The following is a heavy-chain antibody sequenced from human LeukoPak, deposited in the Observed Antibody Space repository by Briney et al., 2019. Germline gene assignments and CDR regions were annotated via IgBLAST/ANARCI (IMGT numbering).Heavy chain of an antibody. J-gene: IGHJ4*02. V-gene: IGHV4-38-2*01. CDR2: IYDSGST. Sequence: PSETLSLTCAVSGYSISSGYYWGWIRQPPGKGLEWIGSIYDSGSTYYNPSLKSRVTISVDTSKNQFSLKLSSVTAADTAVYYRARHGATRFLEWLLYLDYWGQGTLVTVSS. CDR3: ARHGATRFLEWLLYLDY. D-gene: IGHD3-3*01. CDR1: GYSISSGYY.